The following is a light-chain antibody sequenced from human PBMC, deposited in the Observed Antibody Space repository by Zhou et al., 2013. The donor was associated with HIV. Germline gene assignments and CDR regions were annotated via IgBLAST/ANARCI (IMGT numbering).Light chain of an antibody. J-gene: IGKJ1*01. CDR1: QSISSW. CDR2: KAS. Sequence: DIQMTQSPSTLAASVGDRVTITCRASQSISSWLAWYQQKPGKAPKLLIYKASSLESAVPSRFSGSGSGTEFTLTISNLQPDDFATYYCQQYSGYSRTFGQGTKVEIK. CDR3: QQYSGYSRT. V-gene: IGKV1-5*03.